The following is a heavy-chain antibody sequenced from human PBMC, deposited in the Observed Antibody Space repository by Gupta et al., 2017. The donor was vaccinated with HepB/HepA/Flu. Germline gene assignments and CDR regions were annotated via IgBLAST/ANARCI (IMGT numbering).Heavy chain of an antibody. D-gene: IGHD2-2*01. Sequence: QVQLQQWGAGLLKPSETLSLTCAVYGESFSDYYWSWIRQPPGKGLEWIGEINHSGTTNYNPSLKSRVTISLDTSKNQFSLKLSSVTAADTAVYYCAREAGYCSSNSCYGYYYYYYMDVWGKGTTVTVSS. CDR2: INHSGTT. J-gene: IGHJ6*03. CDR3: AREAGYCSSNSCYGYYYYYYMDV. CDR1: GESFSDYY. V-gene: IGHV4-34*02.